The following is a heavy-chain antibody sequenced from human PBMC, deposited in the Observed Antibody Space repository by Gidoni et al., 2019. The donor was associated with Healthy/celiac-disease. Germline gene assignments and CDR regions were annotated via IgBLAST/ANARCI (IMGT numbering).Heavy chain of an antibody. CDR1: GGTFSSYA. V-gene: IGHV1-69*06. D-gene: IGHD2-15*01. Sequence: QVQLVQSGAEVKKPGSSVKVSCKASGGTFSSYAISWVRQAPGQGLEWMGGIIPIFGTANYAQKCQGRVTITADKSTSTAYMELSSLRSEDTAVYYCARFTLGRAAATNHFDYWGQGTLVTVSS. CDR2: IIPIFGTA. CDR3: ARFTLGRAAATNHFDY. J-gene: IGHJ4*02.